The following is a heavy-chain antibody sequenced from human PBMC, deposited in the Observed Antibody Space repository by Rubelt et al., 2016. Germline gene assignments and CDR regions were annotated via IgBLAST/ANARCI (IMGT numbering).Heavy chain of an antibody. Sequence: EVQLLESGGGLVQPGGSLRLSCAASGFTFSSYAMSWVRQAPGKGLEWVSSISGSGGSTYYADSVKGRFTISRDNSKNTLYLQMNSLRAEDTAVYYCARIPNFHLLSRYYGMDVWGQGTTVTVSS. V-gene: IGHV3-23*01. CDR2: ISGSGGST. CDR3: ARIPNFHLLSRYYGMDV. D-gene: IGHD2-2*01. CDR1: GFTFSSYA. J-gene: IGHJ6*02.